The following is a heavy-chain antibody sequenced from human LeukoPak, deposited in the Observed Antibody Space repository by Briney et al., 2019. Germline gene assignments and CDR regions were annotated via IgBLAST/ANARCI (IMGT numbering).Heavy chain of an antibody. CDR1: GGSISSSSYY. CDR2: IYYSGST. Sequence: SETLSLTCTVSGGSISSSSYYWGWIRQPPGKGLEWIGSIYYSGSTYYSPSLKSRVTISVDTSKNQFSLKLSSVTAADTAVYYCARHPLLSGWPNWFDPWGQGTLVTVSS. V-gene: IGHV4-39*07. J-gene: IGHJ5*02. D-gene: IGHD6-19*01. CDR3: ARHPLLSGWPNWFDP.